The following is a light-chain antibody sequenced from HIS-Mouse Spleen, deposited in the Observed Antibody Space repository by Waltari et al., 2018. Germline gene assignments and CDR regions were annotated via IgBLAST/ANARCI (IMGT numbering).Light chain of an antibody. J-gene: IGKJ4*02. Sequence: DIQMTQSPSAMSASVGDRLTITCRPRQGISNYLAWFQQKPGKVPKRLIYAASSMQSGVPSRFSGSGSGTEFTLTYSSLQPEDFATFCCLQNKSYPLTLGGGTKVEIK. CDR3: LQNKSYPLT. V-gene: IGKV1-17*03. CDR1: QGISNY. CDR2: AAS.